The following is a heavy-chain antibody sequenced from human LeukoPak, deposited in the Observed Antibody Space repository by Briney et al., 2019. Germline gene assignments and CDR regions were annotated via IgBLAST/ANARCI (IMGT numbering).Heavy chain of an antibody. D-gene: IGHD1-14*01. CDR3: ARDSSEIRSLIVH. Sequence: SVKVSCKASGGTFSNYAINWVRQAPGQGLEWMGGITPLFGTAKYAQKFQGRVTIIVDESTSTAYMELSSLRSEDTAVYYCARDSSEIRSLIVHWGQGTLVTVSS. CDR1: GGTFSNYA. CDR2: ITPLFGTA. V-gene: IGHV1-69*01. J-gene: IGHJ1*01.